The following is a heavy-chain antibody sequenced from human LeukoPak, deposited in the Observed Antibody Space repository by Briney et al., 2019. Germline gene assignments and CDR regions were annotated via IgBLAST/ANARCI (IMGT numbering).Heavy chain of an antibody. CDR2: IIPIFGTA. CDR3: ARDLRTMVRGVIIETWFDP. Sequence: GASVKVSCKASGGTFSSYAISWVRQAPGQGLEWMGGIIPIFGTANYAQKFQGRVTITADESTSTAYMELSSLRSEDTAVYYCARDLRTMVRGVIIETWFDPWGLGTLVTVSS. V-gene: IGHV1-69*13. D-gene: IGHD3-10*01. CDR1: GGTFSSYA. J-gene: IGHJ5*02.